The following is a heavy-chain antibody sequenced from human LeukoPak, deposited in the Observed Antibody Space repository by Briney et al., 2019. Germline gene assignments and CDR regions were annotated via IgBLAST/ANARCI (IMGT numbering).Heavy chain of an antibody. Sequence: SQTLSLTCAISVDSVSSNSAAWNWVRQSPSRGLEWLGRTYYRSKWYNDYAVSVKSRITINPDTSKNQFSLQLNSVTPEDTAVYYCAREGYYYDSSGYPTIDYWGQGTLVTVSS. CDR2: TYYRSKWYN. CDR3: AREGYYYDSSGYPTIDY. J-gene: IGHJ4*02. V-gene: IGHV6-1*01. CDR1: VDSVSSNSAA. D-gene: IGHD3-22*01.